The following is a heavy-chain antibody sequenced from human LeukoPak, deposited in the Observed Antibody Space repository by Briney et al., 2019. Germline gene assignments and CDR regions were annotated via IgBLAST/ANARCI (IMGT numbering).Heavy chain of an antibody. CDR2: MNPNSGNT. J-gene: IGHJ4*02. CDR1: GYTFTSYG. D-gene: IGHD3-22*01. Sequence: ASVKVSCKASGYTFTSYGISWVRQAPGQGLEWMGWMNPNSGNTGYAQKFQGRVTMTRNTSISAAYMELSSLRSEDTAVYYCARGTLTYYYDSSGYYGVYWGQGTLVTVSS. CDR3: ARGTLTYYYDSSGYYGVY. V-gene: IGHV1-8*02.